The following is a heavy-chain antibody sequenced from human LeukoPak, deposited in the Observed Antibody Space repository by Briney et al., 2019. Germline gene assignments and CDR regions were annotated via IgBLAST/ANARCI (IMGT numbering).Heavy chain of an antibody. CDR1: GESLVTFY. Sequence: SETLSLTCTVSGESLVTFYWSWIRQPAGQGLEYIGRIHTTGYTNYKPSLKSRVTMSVDSSKNQFSLTLRSVTATDTAIYYCARAHSGLYLDSWGQGTLVTVSS. CDR2: IHTTGYT. V-gene: IGHV4-4*07. D-gene: IGHD2-15*01. J-gene: IGHJ4*02. CDR3: ARAHSGLYLDS.